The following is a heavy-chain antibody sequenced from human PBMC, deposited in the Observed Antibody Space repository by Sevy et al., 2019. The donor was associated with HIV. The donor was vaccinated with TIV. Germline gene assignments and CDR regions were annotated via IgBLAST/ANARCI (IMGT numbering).Heavy chain of an antibody. CDR2: FRNEADCYTT. J-gene: IGHJ4*02. CDR1: GFTFSDHY. V-gene: IGHV3-72*01. CDR3: TTHAGIAAAGRVFDY. Sequence: GGSLRLSCAASGFTFSDHYMEWVRQAPGKGLEWVGRFRNEADCYTTEYAASVKGRFTISRDDSENSLYLLMNSLKTEDTAVYYCTTHAGIAAAGRVFDYWGQGTLVTVSS. D-gene: IGHD6-13*01.